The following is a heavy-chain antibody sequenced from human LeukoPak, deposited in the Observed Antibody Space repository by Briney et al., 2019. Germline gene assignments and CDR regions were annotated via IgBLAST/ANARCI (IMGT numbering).Heavy chain of an antibody. V-gene: IGHV4-39*01. CDR1: GGFIGSSSYY. CDR2: VYYSGTT. CDR3: ARLGGLCGGDCEFHYGLDV. D-gene: IGHD2-21*02. Sequence: SETLSLTCAASGGFIGSSSYYWGWLRQPPGKGLEWIGNVYYSGTTHYNPSLKSRVTMSVDTSRNQFYLKLSSVTATDTAVYYCARLGGLCGGDCEFHYGLDVWGQGTTVTVSS. J-gene: IGHJ6*02.